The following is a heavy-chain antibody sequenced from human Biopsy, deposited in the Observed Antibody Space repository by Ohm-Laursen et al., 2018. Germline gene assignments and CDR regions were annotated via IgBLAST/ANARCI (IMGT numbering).Heavy chain of an antibody. CDR1: GFTFTNYG. CDR2: ISDGGGST. D-gene: IGHD1-14*01. V-gene: IGHV3-23*01. Sequence: SLRLSCAASGFTFTNYGMTWVRQAPGKGLEWVSGISDGGGSTYYADSVKERFTISRDDSKTTMYLQMNSLSVEDTAVYYCLNLDGTYYNHYGMDVWGQGTTVTVSS. CDR3: LNLDGTYYNHYGMDV. J-gene: IGHJ6*02.